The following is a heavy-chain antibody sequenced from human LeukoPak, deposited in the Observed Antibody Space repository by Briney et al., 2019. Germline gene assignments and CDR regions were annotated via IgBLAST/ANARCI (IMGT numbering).Heavy chain of an antibody. V-gene: IGHV1-69*13. CDR3: ATAVNGWFDP. D-gene: IGHD2-8*01. Sequence: ASVKVSCKASGGTFSSYAISWVRQAPGQGLEWMGGIIPIFGTANYAQKFQGRVTITADESTSTAYMELSSLRSEGTAVYYCATAVNGWFDPWGQGTLVTVSS. J-gene: IGHJ5*02. CDR2: IIPIFGTA. CDR1: GGTFSSYA.